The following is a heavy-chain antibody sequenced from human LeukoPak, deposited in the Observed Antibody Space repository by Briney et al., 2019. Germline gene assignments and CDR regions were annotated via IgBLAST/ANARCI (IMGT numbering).Heavy chain of an antibody. CDR1: GGSFSAYY. J-gene: IGHJ4*02. Sequence: SETLSLTCAVYGGSFSAYYWSWIRQPPGKGLEWIGEINHSGSTNYNPSLKSRVTISVDTSKNQFSLKLSSVTAADTAVYYCAGGYSSSSQYVYWGQGTLVTVSS. V-gene: IGHV4-34*01. CDR2: INHSGST. CDR3: AGGYSSSSQYVY. D-gene: IGHD6-6*01.